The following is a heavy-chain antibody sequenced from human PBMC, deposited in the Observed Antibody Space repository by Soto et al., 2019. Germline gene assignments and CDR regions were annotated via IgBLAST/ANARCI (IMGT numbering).Heavy chain of an antibody. J-gene: IGHJ4*02. D-gene: IGHD5-18*01. V-gene: IGHV4-30-4*01. CDR1: GGSISSGDYY. CDR3: ASSRYGYIFYDY. Sequence: QVQLQESGPGLVKPSQTLSLTCTVSGGSISSGDYYWSWIRQPPGKGLEWIGYIYYSGSTYYNPSLNSRLTISVDTSTNQFSLKLSSVTAADTVVYYCASSRYGYIFYDYWGQGTLVTVSS. CDR2: IYYSGST.